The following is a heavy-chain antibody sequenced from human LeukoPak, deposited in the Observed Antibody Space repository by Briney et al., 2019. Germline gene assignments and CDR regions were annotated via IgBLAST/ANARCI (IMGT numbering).Heavy chain of an antibody. Sequence: SETLSLTCTVSGGSISSYYWSWVRQPPGKGLEWIGEIYHSGSTNYNPSLKSRVTISVDKSKNQFSLKLSSVTAADTAVYYCARKGPTYYYDSSGYYPFDYWGQGTLVTVSS. CDR3: ARKGPTYYYDSSGYYPFDY. D-gene: IGHD3-22*01. CDR2: IYHSGST. CDR1: GGSISSYY. J-gene: IGHJ4*02. V-gene: IGHV4-59*12.